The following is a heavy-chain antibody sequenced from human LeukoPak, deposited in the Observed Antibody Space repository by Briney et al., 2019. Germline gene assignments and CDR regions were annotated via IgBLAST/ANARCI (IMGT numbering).Heavy chain of an antibody. Sequence: GGSLRLSCAASGFTFSSYWMSWVRQAPGKGLEWVANIKQDGSEKYYVDSVKGRFTISRDNAKSSLYLQMNSLRAEDTAVYYCARDSGLVVTRNYFDYWGQGTLVTVSS. J-gene: IGHJ4*02. CDR3: ARDSGLVVTRNYFDY. V-gene: IGHV3-7*03. CDR1: GFTFSSYW. D-gene: IGHD3-22*01. CDR2: IKQDGSEK.